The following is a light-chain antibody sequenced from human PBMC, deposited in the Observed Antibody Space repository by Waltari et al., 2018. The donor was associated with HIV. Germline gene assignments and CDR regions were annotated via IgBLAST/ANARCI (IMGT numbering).Light chain of an antibody. CDR3: QAWDSSTAV. V-gene: IGLV3-1*01. CDR1: KLGDKY. Sequence: SYELTQPPSLSVSPGQTASITCSGDKLGDKYACWYQQKPGQSPILVIDQDSKRASGIPERFSGSNSGNTATLTISGTQSMDEADYYCQAWDSSTAVFGGGTKLTVL. J-gene: IGLJ2*01. CDR2: QDS.